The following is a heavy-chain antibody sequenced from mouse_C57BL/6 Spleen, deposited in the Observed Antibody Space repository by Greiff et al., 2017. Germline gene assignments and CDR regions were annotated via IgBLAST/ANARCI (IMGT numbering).Heavy chain of an antibody. V-gene: IGHV2-6-1*01. D-gene: IGHD2-2*01. CDR2: IWSDGST. CDR3: ARHGYYGYDGYDFDY. J-gene: IGHJ2*01. CDR1: GFSLTSYG. Sequence: VQVVESGPGLVAPSQSLSITCTVSGFSLTSYGVHWVRQPPGKGLEWLVVIWSDGSTTYNSALNSRLSISKDNSKSQVFLKMNSLQTDDTAMYYCARHGYYGYDGYDFDYWGQGTTLTVSS.